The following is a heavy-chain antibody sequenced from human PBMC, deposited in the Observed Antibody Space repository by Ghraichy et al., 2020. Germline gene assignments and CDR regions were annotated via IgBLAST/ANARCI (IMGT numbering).Heavy chain of an antibody. Sequence: LSLTCAASGFTFSSYAMSWVRQAPGKGLEWVSAISGSGGSTYYADSVKGRFTISRDNSKNTLYLQMNSLRAEDTAVYYCANPGIAVAGIFDYWGQGTLVTVSS. J-gene: IGHJ4*02. CDR1: GFTFSSYA. CDR3: ANPGIAVAGIFDY. CDR2: ISGSGGST. V-gene: IGHV3-23*01. D-gene: IGHD6-19*01.